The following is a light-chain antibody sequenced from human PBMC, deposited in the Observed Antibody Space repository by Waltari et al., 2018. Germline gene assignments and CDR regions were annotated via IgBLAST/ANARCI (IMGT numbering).Light chain of an antibody. Sequence: QAAPTQPPSVSGSPGQSVTISCTGTSSDIGYYNAVSWYQQHPGKAPKLMIYEVSKRPSGVSDRFSGSKSGNTASLTISGLQAEDEADYYCSSYAGSNTLLFGRGTRLTVL. V-gene: IGLV2-11*01. CDR3: SSYAGSNTLL. CDR2: EVS. CDR1: SSDIGYYNA. J-gene: IGLJ2*01.